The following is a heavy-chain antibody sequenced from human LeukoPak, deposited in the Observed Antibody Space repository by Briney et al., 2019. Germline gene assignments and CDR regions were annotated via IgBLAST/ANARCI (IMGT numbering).Heavy chain of an antibody. CDR2: ISYDGSNK. J-gene: IGHJ3*02. CDR3: ARDGVRGSYFFRAEGAFDI. D-gene: IGHD1-26*01. CDR1: GFTFSSYA. Sequence: PGRSLRLSCAASGFTFSSYAMHWVRQAPGKGLEWVAVISYDGSNKYYADSVKGRFTISRDNSKNTLYLQMNSLRAEDTAVCYCARDGVRGSYFFRAEGAFDIWGQGTMVTVSS. V-gene: IGHV3-30-3*01.